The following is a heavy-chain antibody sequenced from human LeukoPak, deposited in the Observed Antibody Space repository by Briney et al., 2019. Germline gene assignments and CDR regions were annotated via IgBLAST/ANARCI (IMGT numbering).Heavy chain of an antibody. V-gene: IGHV4-39*07. Sequence: SETLSLTCTVSGGSISSSSYYWGWIRQPPGKGLEWIGSIYYSGSTYYNPSLKSRVTISVDTSKNQFSLKLSSVTAADTAVYYCARSNWGVGDYWGQGTLVTVSS. J-gene: IGHJ4*02. CDR2: IYYSGST. D-gene: IGHD7-27*01. CDR3: ARSNWGVGDY. CDR1: GGSISSSSYY.